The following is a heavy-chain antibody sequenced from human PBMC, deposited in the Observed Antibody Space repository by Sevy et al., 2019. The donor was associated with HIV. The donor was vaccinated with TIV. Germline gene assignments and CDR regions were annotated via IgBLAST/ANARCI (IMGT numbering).Heavy chain of an antibody. D-gene: IGHD3-3*01. Sequence: ASVKVSCKASGDTFSTYDINWVRQAPGQGLEWMGWMSPKSGSTGFAQKVQGRLTMTRDTSINTAYMELSSLTSEDTAVYYCASGGSGDVWNYGYYYYGMDVWGQGTTVTVSS. J-gene: IGHJ6*02. V-gene: IGHV1-8*02. CDR3: ASGGSGDVWNYGYYYYGMDV. CDR1: GDTFSTYD. CDR2: MSPKSGST.